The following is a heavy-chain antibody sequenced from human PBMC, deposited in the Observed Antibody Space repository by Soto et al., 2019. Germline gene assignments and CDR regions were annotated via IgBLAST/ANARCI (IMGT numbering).Heavy chain of an antibody. V-gene: IGHV2-5*02. CDR2: IYWDDSK. CDR3: AHKGPEDWPHDY. CDR1: GFSLSTSGVG. D-gene: IGHD3-9*01. J-gene: IGHJ4*02. Sequence: SGPTLVNPTQTLTLTCAFSGFSLSTSGVGVGWIRQPPGKALEWLAVIYWDDSKHYSPSLRSRLTITKDTSKNQVVLTMTNMDPMDTGTYYCAHKGPEDWPHDYWGQGTLVTVSS.